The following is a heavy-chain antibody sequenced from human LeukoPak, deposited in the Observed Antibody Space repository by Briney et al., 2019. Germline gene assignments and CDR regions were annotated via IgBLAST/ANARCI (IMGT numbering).Heavy chain of an antibody. D-gene: IGHD2-21*01. CDR2: ISPTSTSI. J-gene: IGHJ6*02. CDR1: GFNFGGFE. CDR3: ARETLHMGNGMDV. Sequence: GGSLRLSCSGSGFNFGGFEMNWVRHAPGKGPELVSYISPTSTSIFYANSVKGRFTISRDNGKNSLYLQMNDLRVEDTAVYYCARETLHMGNGMDVWGQGTTVTVSS. V-gene: IGHV3-48*03.